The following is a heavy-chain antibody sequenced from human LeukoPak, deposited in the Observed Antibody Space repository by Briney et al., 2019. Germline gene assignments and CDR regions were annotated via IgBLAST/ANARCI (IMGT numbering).Heavy chain of an antibody. J-gene: IGHJ4*02. Sequence: GGSLRLSCSPSSFSLSDYGMSWLRQAPGQGLEWISYITMNSVRLYAESVKGRLTISRDNDNNSVYLQMNSLRDEDTAVYYCTRGRYQFLGPNDYWGQGSLVTVSS. CDR1: SFSLSDYG. V-gene: IGHV3-48*02. D-gene: IGHD2-2*01. CDR3: TRGRYQFLGPNDY. CDR2: ITMNSVR.